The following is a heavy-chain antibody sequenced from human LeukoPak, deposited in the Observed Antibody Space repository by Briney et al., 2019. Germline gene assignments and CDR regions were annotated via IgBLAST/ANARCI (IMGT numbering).Heavy chain of an antibody. CDR1: GFTFSGYG. V-gene: IGHV3-30*02. Sequence: GGSLRLSCAASGFTFSGYGMHSVRQAPGKGLEWVAFIRYDGSNKYYADSVKGRFTISRDSSKNTLYLQMNSLRPEDTAVYYCAKVHGYYDSSGYVDYWGQGTLVTVSS. CDR3: AKVHGYYDSSGYVDY. J-gene: IGHJ4*02. D-gene: IGHD3-22*01. CDR2: IRYDGSNK.